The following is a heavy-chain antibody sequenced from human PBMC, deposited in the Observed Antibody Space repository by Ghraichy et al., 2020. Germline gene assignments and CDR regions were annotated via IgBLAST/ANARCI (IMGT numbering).Heavy chain of an antibody. CDR3: VRDRPLDY. J-gene: IGHJ4*02. V-gene: IGHV3-49*03. Sequence: GGSLRLSCTASGFPFGDYAMSWFRQAPAKGLEWVGFIRSKADGETTSYAASVEGRFTISRDDSRNIAYLQMNSLKSDDTAMYYCVRDRPLDYWGQGTLVTVSS. CDR2: IRSKADGETT. CDR1: GFPFGDYA.